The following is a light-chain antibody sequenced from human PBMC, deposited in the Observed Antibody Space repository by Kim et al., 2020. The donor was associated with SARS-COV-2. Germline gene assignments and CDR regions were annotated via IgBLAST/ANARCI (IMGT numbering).Light chain of an antibody. CDR3: QQYGSS. CDR1: QSVSSSY. Sequence: LSLSPGERATLSCRASQSVSSSYLAWYQQKPGQAPRLLIYGASSRATGIPDRFSGSGSGTDFTLTISRLEPEDFAVYYCQQYGSSFGPGTKVDIK. CDR2: GAS. V-gene: IGKV3-20*01. J-gene: IGKJ3*01.